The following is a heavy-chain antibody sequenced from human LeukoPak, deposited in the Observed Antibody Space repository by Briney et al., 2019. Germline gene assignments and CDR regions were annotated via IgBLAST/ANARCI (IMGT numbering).Heavy chain of an antibody. J-gene: IGHJ3*02. V-gene: IGHV3-7*01. CDR2: IKQDGSEK. CDR1: GFTFSSYW. Sequence: PGGSLRLSCAASGFTFSSYWMSWVRQAPGEGLEWVANIKQDGSEKYYVDSVKGRFTISRDNAKNSLYLQMNSLRAEDTAVYYCARDRPGGVALDAFDIWGQGTMVTVSS. D-gene: IGHD3-3*01. CDR3: ARDRPGGVALDAFDI.